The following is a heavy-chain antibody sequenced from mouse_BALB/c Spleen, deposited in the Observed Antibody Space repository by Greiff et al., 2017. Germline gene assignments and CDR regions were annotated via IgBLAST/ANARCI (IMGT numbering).Heavy chain of an antibody. CDR1: GYTFSSYW. CDR3: ARKGEHFYAMDY. Sequence: QVQLQQSGAELMKPGASVKISCKATGYTFSSYWIEWVKQRPGHGLEWIGEILPGSGSTNYNEKFKGKATFTADTSSNTAYMQLSSLTSEDSAVYYCARKGEHFYAMDYWGQGTSVTVSS. V-gene: IGHV1-9*01. CDR2: ILPGSGST. J-gene: IGHJ4*01.